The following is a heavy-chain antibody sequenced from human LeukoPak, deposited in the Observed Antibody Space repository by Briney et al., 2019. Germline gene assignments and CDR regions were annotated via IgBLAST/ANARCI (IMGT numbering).Heavy chain of an antibody. J-gene: IGHJ3*02. CDR2: INHSGST. V-gene: IGHV4-34*01. CDR1: GGSFSGYY. Sequence: PSETLSLTCAVYGGSFSGYYWSWIRQPPGKGLEWIGEINHSGSTNYNPSLKSRVTISVDTSKNRFSLKLNSVTAADTAVYFCARDDNSEYSDDAFDIWGQGTLVTVSS. D-gene: IGHD3-22*01. CDR3: ARDDNSEYSDDAFDI.